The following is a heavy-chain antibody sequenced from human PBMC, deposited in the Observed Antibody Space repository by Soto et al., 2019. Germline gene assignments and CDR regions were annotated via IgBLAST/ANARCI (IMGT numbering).Heavy chain of an antibody. CDR3: TRLGGFYQALDS. CDR2: IYHSGST. CDR1: GGSISSGGYS. Sequence: SETLSLTCAVSGGSISSGGYSWSWIRQPPGKGLEWIGYIYHSGSTYYNPSLKSRVTISVDRPKNQFSLKLDSVTAADTAVYYCTRLGGFYQALDSWGQRVLVTVSS. V-gene: IGHV4-30-2*01. J-gene: IGHJ4*02. D-gene: IGHD3-22*01.